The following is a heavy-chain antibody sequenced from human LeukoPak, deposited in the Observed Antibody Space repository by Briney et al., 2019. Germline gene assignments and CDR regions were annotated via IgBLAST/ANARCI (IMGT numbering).Heavy chain of an antibody. CDR3: ATLTTPGWFNP. CDR2: IYYSGST. CDR1: GGSISSTSYY. J-gene: IGHJ5*02. D-gene: IGHD1-1*01. Sequence: SETLSLTCTVSGGSISSTSYYWGWIRQPPGKGLEWIGNIYYSGSTYYNPSLKSRVAISVDTSKNQFSLKLSSVTAADTAVYYCATLTTPGWFNPWGQGTLVTVSS. V-gene: IGHV4-39*07.